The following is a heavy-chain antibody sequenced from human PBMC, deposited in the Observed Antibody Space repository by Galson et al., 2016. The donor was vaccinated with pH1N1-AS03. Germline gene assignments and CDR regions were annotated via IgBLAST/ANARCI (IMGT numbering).Heavy chain of an antibody. Sequence: SLRLSCAASGFIFKNHYMNWTRQAPGKGLEWIAYINSGSNRIFYRESVKGRFTISRDNSENSLYLQMSGLRVDDTALYYCARSHGVNFGDAFDLWGQGTLVSVSS. D-gene: IGHD1-7*01. J-gene: IGHJ3*01. CDR3: ARSHGVNFGDAFDL. CDR1: GFIFKNHY. V-gene: IGHV3-11*01. CDR2: INSGSNRI.